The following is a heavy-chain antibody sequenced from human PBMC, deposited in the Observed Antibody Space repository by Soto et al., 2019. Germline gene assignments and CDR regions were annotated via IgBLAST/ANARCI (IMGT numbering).Heavy chain of an antibody. Sequence: QVQLQESGPGLVKPSDTLSLTCAVSGYSISSSNWWGWIRQPPGKGLEWIGYIYYSGTTYYNPSLKSRVTKSVDTAKNQFSLKLTSVTAVDTAVYYCARREIQGPIDYWGQGTLVTVSS. CDR3: ARREIQGPIDY. D-gene: IGHD1-26*01. V-gene: IGHV4-28*01. CDR2: IYYSGTT. CDR1: GYSISSSNW. J-gene: IGHJ4*02.